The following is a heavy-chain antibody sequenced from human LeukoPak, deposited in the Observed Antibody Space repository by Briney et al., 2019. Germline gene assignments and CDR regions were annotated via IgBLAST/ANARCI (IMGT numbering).Heavy chain of an antibody. CDR2: IRFDGSNK. J-gene: IGHJ4*02. V-gene: IGHV3-30*02. CDR1: GFTFSSYG. CDR3: AKVDDYNNYLLDY. Sequence: GGPLRLSCAASGFTFSSYGMHWVRQTPGKGLEWVAFIRFDGSNKYYADSVKGRFTISRDNSKNTLYLQMNSLRAEDTAVYYCAKVDDYNNYLLDYWGQGTLVSVSS. D-gene: IGHD4-11*01.